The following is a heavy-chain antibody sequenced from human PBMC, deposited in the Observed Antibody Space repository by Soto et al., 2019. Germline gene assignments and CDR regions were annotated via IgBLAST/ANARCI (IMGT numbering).Heavy chain of an antibody. V-gene: IGHV1-2*02. CDR3: ASSTPFADTAMVTAYHLGMDA. Sequence: ASVKVSCKASGYTFTGYYMHWVRQAPGQGLEWMGWINPNSGGTNYAQKFQGRVTMTRDTSISTAYMELSRLRSDDTAVYYCASSTPFADTAMVTAYHLGMDAGGRGITVTVSS. CDR2: INPNSGGT. D-gene: IGHD5-18*01. CDR1: GYTFTGYY. J-gene: IGHJ6*04.